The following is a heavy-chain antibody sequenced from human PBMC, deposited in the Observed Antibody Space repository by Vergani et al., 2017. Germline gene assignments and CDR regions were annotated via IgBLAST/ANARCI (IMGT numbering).Heavy chain of an antibody. J-gene: IGHJ3*02. CDR2: IYYSGST. V-gene: IGHV4-59*01. CDR1: GGSISSYY. CDR3: ERNPYCGGDCYSDGFDI. D-gene: IGHD2-21*02. Sequence: QVQLQESGPGLVKPSETLSLICTVSGGSISSYYWSWIRQPPGKGLEWIGYIYYSGSTNYNPSLKSRVTISVDTSKNQFSLKLSSVTAADTAVYYFERNPYCGGDCYSDGFDIWGQGTMVTVSS.